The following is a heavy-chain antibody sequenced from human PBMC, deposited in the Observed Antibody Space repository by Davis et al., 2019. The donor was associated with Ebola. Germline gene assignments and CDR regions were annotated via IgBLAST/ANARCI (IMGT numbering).Heavy chain of an antibody. V-gene: IGHV4-34*01. CDR3: ARSGPDYDFWSGYFAGYYYGMDV. J-gene: IGHJ6*02. D-gene: IGHD3-3*01. Sequence: WIGEINHSGSTNYNPSLKSRVTISVDTSKNQFSLKLSSVTAADTAVYYCARSGPDYDFWSGYFAGYYYGMDVWGQGTTVTVSS. CDR2: INHSGST.